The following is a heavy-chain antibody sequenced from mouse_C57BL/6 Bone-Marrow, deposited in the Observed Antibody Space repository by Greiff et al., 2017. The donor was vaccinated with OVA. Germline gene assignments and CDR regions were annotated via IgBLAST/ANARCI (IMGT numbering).Heavy chain of an antibody. D-gene: IGHD2-3*01. CDR3: ATIYDGYYGWYFDV. CDR1: GYTFTGYW. Sequence: VQLQQSGAELMKPGASVKLSCKATGYTFTGYWIEWVKQRPGHGLEWIGEILPGSGSTNYNEKFKGKATFTADTSSNTAYIQLSSLTTEDSAIYYCATIYDGYYGWYFDVWGTGTTVTVSS. J-gene: IGHJ1*03. V-gene: IGHV1-9*01. CDR2: ILPGSGST.